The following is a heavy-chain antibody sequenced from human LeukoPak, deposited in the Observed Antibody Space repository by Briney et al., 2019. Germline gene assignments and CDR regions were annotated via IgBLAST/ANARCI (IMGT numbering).Heavy chain of an antibody. V-gene: IGHV4-34*01. CDR2: INHSGST. Sequence: SETLSLTCAVYGGSFSGYYWSWIRQPPGKGLEWIGEINHSGSTNYNPSLKSRVTIPVDTSKNQFPLKLSSVTAADTAVYYCASRVASSPRGFDYWGQGTLVTVSS. CDR3: ASRVASSPRGFDY. J-gene: IGHJ4*02. CDR1: GGSFSGYY. D-gene: IGHD6-6*01.